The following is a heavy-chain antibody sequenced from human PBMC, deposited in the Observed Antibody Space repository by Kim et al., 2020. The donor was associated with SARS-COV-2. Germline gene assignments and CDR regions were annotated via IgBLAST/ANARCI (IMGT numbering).Heavy chain of an antibody. V-gene: IGHV1-69*01. J-gene: IGHJ4*02. Sequence: QGRVTITADESTSTAYMELSSLRSEDTAVYYCARESDCTNGVCDIYYFDYWGQGTLVTVSS. D-gene: IGHD2-8*01. CDR3: ARESDCTNGVCDIYYFDY.